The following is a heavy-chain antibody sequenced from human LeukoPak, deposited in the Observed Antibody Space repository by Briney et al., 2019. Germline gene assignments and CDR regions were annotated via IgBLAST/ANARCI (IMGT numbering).Heavy chain of an antibody. CDR3: AKEEARWEWFDP. J-gene: IGHJ5*02. CDR2: IDSGGRT. D-gene: IGHD1-26*01. V-gene: IGHV3-23*01. CDR1: GFTFTNYA. Sequence: GGSLRLSCTASGFTFTNYAMSWVRQAPGKGLEWVSVIDSGGRTFYADSVKGRFTISRDNSKNILDLQMNSLRVEDTAVYYCAKEEARWEWFDPWGQGTLVTVSS.